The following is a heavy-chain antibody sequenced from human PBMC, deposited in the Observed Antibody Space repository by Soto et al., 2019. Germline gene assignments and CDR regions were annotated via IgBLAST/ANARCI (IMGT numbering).Heavy chain of an antibody. V-gene: IGHV4-31*02. CDR3: ACSYAYSGYDSKTYYGMDV. CDR1: GGTIRSGGYY. Sequence: TLSLTGTVSGGTIRSGGYYSNWNRQHPGKSPERIGYMYYSGCTYYNPSLKSRVTISVDTSKNQLSLKLSSVTAADTAVYYCACSYAYSGYDSKTYYGMDVWGQATTVTVSS. J-gene: IGHJ6*02. D-gene: IGHD5-12*01. CDR2: MYYSGCT.